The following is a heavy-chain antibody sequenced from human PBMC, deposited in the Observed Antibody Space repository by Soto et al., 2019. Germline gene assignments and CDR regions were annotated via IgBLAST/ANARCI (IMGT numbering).Heavy chain of an antibody. J-gene: IGHJ4*01. D-gene: IGHD6-6*01. CDR3: SRGLSIPASGDY. V-gene: IGHV1-18*01. Sequence: QVQLVQSGAEVKKPGASVKVSCKASGYTFTNYGINWVRQATVQGLEWLGWVSAYNGERRYAQRVKAKVIITTDTHTTTAYMEVRSLRSDDTGVNYCSRGLSIPASGDYWGEGTLVTVSS. CDR1: GYTFTNYG. CDR2: VSAYNGER.